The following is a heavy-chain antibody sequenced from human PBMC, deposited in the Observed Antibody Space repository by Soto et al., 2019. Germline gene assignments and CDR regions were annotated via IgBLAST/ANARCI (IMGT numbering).Heavy chain of an antibody. Sequence: SETLSLTCSVSGGPISSYYWNWMRQPPGKGLEWIGHIYYSGIINYNPCLKTRVTISLDTSKNQLSLKLKSVTAADTAVYYCASSVVRVVGGGWFDSWGQGSLVT. CDR1: GGPISSYY. J-gene: IGHJ5*01. V-gene: IGHV4-59*01. CDR3: ASSVVRVVGGGWFDS. D-gene: IGHD2-2*01. CDR2: IYYSGII.